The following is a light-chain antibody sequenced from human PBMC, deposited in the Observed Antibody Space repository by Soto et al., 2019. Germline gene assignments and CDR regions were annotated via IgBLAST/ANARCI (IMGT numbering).Light chain of an antibody. V-gene: IGKV1-12*01. CDR2: AAS. J-gene: IGKJ3*01. Sequence: DLQMTQSPSSVSASVGDRVTITCRASQVINNWLAWYQQKPGKAPNILLYAASTLQTGVPSRFSCRGSGTHFTLTISSLQPEDFATYYCQQANSFPFTFGPGTKVDIK. CDR3: QQANSFPFT. CDR1: QVINNW.